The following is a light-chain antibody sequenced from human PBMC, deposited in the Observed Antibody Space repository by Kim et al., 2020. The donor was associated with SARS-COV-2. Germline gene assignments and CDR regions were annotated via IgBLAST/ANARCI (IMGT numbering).Light chain of an antibody. Sequence: QPVLTQSPSASASLGASVKLTCTLSCGHSSYAIAWHQQQPEKGPRYLMKLNSDGSHSKGDGIPDRFSGSSSGAERYLTISSLQSEDEADYYCQTWGTGIRVFGGGTQLTVL. CDR3: QTWGTGIRV. J-gene: IGLJ3*02. CDR2: LNSDGSH. CDR1: CGHSSYA. V-gene: IGLV4-69*01.